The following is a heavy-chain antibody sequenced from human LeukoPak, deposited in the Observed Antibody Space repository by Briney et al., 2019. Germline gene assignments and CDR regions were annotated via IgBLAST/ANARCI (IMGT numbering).Heavy chain of an antibody. V-gene: IGHV3-23*01. CDR3: VKDRGRGSWYWFDP. J-gene: IGHJ5*02. CDR2: ISGSGRST. Sequence: GGSLRLSCAASGFTFSSYAMSWVRQAPGKGLEWVSTISGSGRSTYYADSVKGRFTISRDNSKNTLYLQMNSLRAEDTAVYYCVKDRGRGSWYWFDPWGQGTLVTVSS. D-gene: IGHD1-26*01. CDR1: GFTFSSYA.